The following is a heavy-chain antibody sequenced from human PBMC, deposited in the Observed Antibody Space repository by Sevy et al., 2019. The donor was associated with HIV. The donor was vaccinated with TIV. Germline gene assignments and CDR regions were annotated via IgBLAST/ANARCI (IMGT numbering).Heavy chain of an antibody. J-gene: IGHJ6*02. CDR1: GFSFDSYD. CDR3: ARVDVVVPVADYGMDV. V-gene: IGHV3-21*01. CDR2: ISSVSTII. Sequence: GGSLRLSCTASGFSFDSYDMNWVRQAPGKGLEWVSSISSVSTIIYYGDSVRGRFSISRDNAKKSLYLQMNSLRVEDTAVYYCARVDVVVPVADYGMDVWGQGTTVTVSS. D-gene: IGHD2-2*01.